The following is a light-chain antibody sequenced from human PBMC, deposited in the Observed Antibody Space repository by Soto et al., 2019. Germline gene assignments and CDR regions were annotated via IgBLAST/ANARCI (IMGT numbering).Light chain of an antibody. CDR3: QQYGSSFIT. CDR1: QSVSSN. V-gene: IGKV3-15*01. CDR2: GAS. Sequence: EIVMTQSPATLSVSPGAGATLACRASQSVSSNLAWYQQKPGQAPRLIIYGASTRATGIPARFSGSGSGTDCTLTISSLEPEDFAVYYCQQYGSSFITFGQGTRLEIK. J-gene: IGKJ5*01.